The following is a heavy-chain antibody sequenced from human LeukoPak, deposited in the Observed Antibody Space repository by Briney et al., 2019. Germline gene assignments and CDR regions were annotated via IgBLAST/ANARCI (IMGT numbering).Heavy chain of an antibody. CDR3: ATGITVVGNFDY. V-gene: IGHV1-24*01. D-gene: IGHD2-15*01. Sequence: ASVKVSCKVSGYTLTELSMHWVRQAPGKGLEWMGGFDPEDGETIYAQKFQGRVTMTEDTSTDTAYMELSSLRSEDTAVYYGATGITVVGNFDYWGQGTLVTVSS. CDR2: FDPEDGET. J-gene: IGHJ4*02. CDR1: GYTLTELS.